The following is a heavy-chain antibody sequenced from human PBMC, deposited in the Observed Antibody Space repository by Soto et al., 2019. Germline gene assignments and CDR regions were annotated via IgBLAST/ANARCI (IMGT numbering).Heavy chain of an antibody. J-gene: IGHJ2*01. D-gene: IGHD4-17*01. V-gene: IGHV3-21*01. CDR2: ISSSSSYI. Sequence: EVQLVESGGGLVKPGGSLRLSCAASGFTFSSYSMNWVRQAPGKGLEWVSSISSSSSYIYYADSVKGRYTISRDNAKNSLYLQMNTLRAEDTAVYYCARKTTVTTRYFDLWGRGTLFTVSS. CDR3: ARKTTVTTRYFDL. CDR1: GFTFSSYS.